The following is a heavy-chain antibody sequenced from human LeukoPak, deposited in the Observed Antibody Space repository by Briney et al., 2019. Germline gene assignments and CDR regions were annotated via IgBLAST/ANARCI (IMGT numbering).Heavy chain of an antibody. J-gene: IGHJ6*02. CDR3: ARAQNVYYYYYGMDV. V-gene: IGHV5-51*01. CDR2: IYPGDSDI. CDR1: GYSFTSYW. Sequence: GESLKISCKGSGYSFTSYWIGWVRQKPGKGLECMGIIYPGDSDIRYSPSFQGQVTISAGKSISTAYLQWSSLKASDTAMYYCARAQNVYYYYYGMDVWGQGTTVTVSS.